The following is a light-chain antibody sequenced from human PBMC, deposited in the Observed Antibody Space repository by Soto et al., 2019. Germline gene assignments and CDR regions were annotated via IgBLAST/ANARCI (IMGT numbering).Light chain of an antibody. Sequence: HSVLTQPPSASGTPGQRVTISCSGSSSNIGGNPVNWYQQLPGTAPKLLIYSDNQRPSGVPDRFSGSKSGTSASLAISGLQSDEEADYYCAAWDDSLNGRVFGGGTKVTVL. CDR2: SDN. V-gene: IGLV1-44*01. CDR3: AAWDDSLNGRV. CDR1: SSNIGGNP. J-gene: IGLJ2*01.